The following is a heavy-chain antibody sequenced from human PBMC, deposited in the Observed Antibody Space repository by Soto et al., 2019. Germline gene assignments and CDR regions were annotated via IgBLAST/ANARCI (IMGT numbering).Heavy chain of an antibody. Sequence: QITLKESGPTLVKPTQTLTLTCTFSGFSLNTGGLGVGWIRQPPGKALEWLALIYWDGDKRYSPSLKSRLSTTKDTPNNRVVLTMPNMDPVDTATYYCAHSGWGGDSLRSYSPPYYYGRDVGGQGPPVTVSS. V-gene: IGHV2-5*02. J-gene: IGHJ6*02. CDR3: AHSGWGGDSLRSYSPPYYYGRDV. CDR1: GFSLNTGGLG. D-gene: IGHD2-21*02. CDR2: IYWDGDK.